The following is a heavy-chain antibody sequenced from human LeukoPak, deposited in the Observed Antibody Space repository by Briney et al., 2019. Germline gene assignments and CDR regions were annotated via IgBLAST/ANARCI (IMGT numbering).Heavy chain of an antibody. CDR3: ALDTYYDILTGIPLGAFDI. J-gene: IGHJ3*02. CDR1: GYTFTSYD. D-gene: IGHD3-9*01. V-gene: IGHV1-8*01. CDR2: MNPNSGNT. Sequence: ASVKVSCKASGYTFTSYDINWVRQATGQGLEWMGWMNPNSGNTGYAQKFQGRVTMTRNTSISTAYMELSSLRSEDTAVYYCALDTYYDILTGIPLGAFDIWGQGTMVTVSS.